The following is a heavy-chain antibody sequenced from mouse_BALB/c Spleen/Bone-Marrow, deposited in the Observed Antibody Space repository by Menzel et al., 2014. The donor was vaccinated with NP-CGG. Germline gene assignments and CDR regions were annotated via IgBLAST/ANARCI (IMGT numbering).Heavy chain of an antibody. CDR1: GFDFSRYW. CDR2: INPGSSTI. J-gene: IGHJ4*01. V-gene: IGHV4-2*02. CDR3: ARQTGTGAMDY. D-gene: IGHD4-1*01. Sequence: EVQLQQSGGGLVQPGGSLNLSCAAPGFDFSRYWMSWARQAPGKGQEWIGEINPGSSTINYTPSLKDKFIISRDNAKNTLYLQMSKVRSEDTALYYCARQTGTGAMDYWGQGTSVTVSS.